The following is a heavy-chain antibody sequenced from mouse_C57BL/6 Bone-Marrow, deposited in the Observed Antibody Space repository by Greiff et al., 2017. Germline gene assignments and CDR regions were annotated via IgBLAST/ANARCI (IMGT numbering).Heavy chain of an antibody. CDR3: GRRDYYSNSYAMGY. J-gene: IGHJ4*01. D-gene: IGHD2-5*01. CDR2: IYPRSGNT. Sequence: VQLQQSGAELARPGASVKLSCKASGYTFTSYGISWVHQRTGQGLEWIGEIYPRSGNTSYNEKFKGKATMTADKSSSTAYMELRSRTTEVSAVYFCGRRDYYSNSYAMGYWGQGTSVTVSS. CDR1: GYTFTSYG. V-gene: IGHV1-81*01.